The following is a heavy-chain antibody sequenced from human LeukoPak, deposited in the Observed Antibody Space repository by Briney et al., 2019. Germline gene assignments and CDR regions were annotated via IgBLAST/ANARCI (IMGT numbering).Heavy chain of an antibody. CDR3: ARGRKLGPFDY. Sequence: PSETLSLTCTVSGGSISSGGYYWSWIRQHPGKGLEWIGYIYHSGSTNYNPSLKSRVTISVDTSKNQFSLKLSSVTAADTAVYYCARGRKLGPFDYWGQGTLVTVSS. J-gene: IGHJ4*02. CDR2: IYHSGST. D-gene: IGHD6-13*01. CDR1: GGSISSGGYY. V-gene: IGHV4-61*08.